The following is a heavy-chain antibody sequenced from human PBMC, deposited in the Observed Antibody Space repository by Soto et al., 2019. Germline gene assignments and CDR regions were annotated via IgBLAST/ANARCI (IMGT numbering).Heavy chain of an antibody. D-gene: IGHD4-17*01. CDR3: ARGRRYGGGWFDP. CDR1: GGSFSGYY. V-gene: IGHV4-34*01. CDR2: INHSGST. Sequence: QVQLQQWGAGLLKPSETLSLTCAVYGGSFSGYYWSWIRQPPGKGLEWIGEINHSGSTNYNPSLKSRVTISVDTSKNQFSLRLSPVTAADTAVYYFARGRRYGGGWFDPWGQGTLVTVSS. J-gene: IGHJ5*02.